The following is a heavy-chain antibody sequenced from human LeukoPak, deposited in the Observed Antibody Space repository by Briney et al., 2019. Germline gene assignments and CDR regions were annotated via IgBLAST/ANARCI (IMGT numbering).Heavy chain of an antibody. D-gene: IGHD5-24*01. CDR2: ISSSSSYI. CDR3: ARDGEMATIFDY. J-gene: IGHJ4*02. Sequence: GGSLRLSCAASGFTFSSYSMNWVRQAPGKGLEWVSSISSSSSYIYYADSVKGRFTISRDNAKNSLYLQMNSLRAEDTAVYYCARDGEMATIFDYWGQGTLVTVSS. V-gene: IGHV3-21*01. CDR1: GFTFSSYS.